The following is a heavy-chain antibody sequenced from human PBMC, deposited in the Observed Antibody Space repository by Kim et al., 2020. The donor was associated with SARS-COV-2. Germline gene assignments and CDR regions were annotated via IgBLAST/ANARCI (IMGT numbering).Heavy chain of an antibody. Sequence: ASVKVSCKASGYTFTSYGISWVRQAPGQGLEWMGWISAYNGNTNYAQKLQGRVTMTTDTSTSTAYMELRSLRSDDTAVYYCARDFSVRRGAGSSWSRYFDYWGQGTLVTVSS. CDR1: GYTFTSYG. J-gene: IGHJ4*02. D-gene: IGHD6-13*01. CDR3: ARDFSVRRGAGSSWSRYFDY. V-gene: IGHV1-18*04. CDR2: ISAYNGNT.